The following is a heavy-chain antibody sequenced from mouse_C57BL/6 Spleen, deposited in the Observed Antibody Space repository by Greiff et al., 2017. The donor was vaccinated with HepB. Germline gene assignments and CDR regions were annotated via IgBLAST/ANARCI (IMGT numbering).Heavy chain of an antibody. CDR3: ARKGANGDY. Sequence: DVKLVESGPGLVKPSQSLSLTCSVTGYSITSGYYWNWIRQFPGNKLEWMGYISYDGSNNYNPSLKNRISITRDTSKNQFFLKLNSVTTEDTATYYCARKGANGDYWGQGTTLTVSS. V-gene: IGHV3-6*01. CDR1: GYSITSGYY. CDR2: ISYDGSN. J-gene: IGHJ2*01. D-gene: IGHD3-1*01.